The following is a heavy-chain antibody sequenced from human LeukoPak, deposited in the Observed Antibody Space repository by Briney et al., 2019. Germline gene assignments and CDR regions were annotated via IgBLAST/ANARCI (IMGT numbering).Heavy chain of an antibody. J-gene: IGHJ6*02. CDR3: ARDTRTMTAVTRGQHYYYGLDV. D-gene: IGHD4-17*01. CDR1: GYTFTNYY. V-gene: IGHV1-46*01. Sequence: ASVRVSCKASGYTFTNYYLHWVRQAPGHGLEWMAIINPSDGGTYYEQRLQGRVTVTRDTSTSTVYMELSSLRSEDTAVYYCARDTRTMTAVTRGQHYYYGLDVWGQGTTVTVSS. CDR2: INPSDGGT.